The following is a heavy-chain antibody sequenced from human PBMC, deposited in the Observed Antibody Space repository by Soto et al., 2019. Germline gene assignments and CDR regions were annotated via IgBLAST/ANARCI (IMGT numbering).Heavy chain of an antibody. V-gene: IGHV3-30-3*01. Sequence: GGSLRLSCAASGFTFGSFAMHWVRQAPGKGLEWLSVISHDGSKKYDADSVKGRLSISRDNFKNTLYLQMNSLRAEDTAVYYCAGDPDSSGYFVFDYWGQGTLVTVSS. D-gene: IGHD3-22*01. CDR2: ISHDGSKK. CDR1: GFTFGSFA. J-gene: IGHJ4*02. CDR3: AGDPDSSGYFVFDY.